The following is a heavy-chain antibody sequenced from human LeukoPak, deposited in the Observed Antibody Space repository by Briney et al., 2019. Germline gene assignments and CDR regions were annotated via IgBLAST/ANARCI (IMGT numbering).Heavy chain of an antibody. CDR3: TTDGVD. V-gene: IGHV3-23*01. CDR1: GFTFSSYA. Sequence: PGGPLGLSCEASGFTFSSYAMSWVRQPQGKGLEWVSAISGSGGSTYYADSVKGRFTISRDNSKNTLYLQMNSLRAEDTAVYYCTTDGVDWGQGTLVTVSS. D-gene: IGHD2-8*01. J-gene: IGHJ4*02. CDR2: ISGSGGST.